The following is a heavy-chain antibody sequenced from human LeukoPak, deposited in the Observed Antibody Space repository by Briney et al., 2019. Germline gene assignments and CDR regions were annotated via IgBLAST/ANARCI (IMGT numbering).Heavy chain of an antibody. Sequence: PGRSLGLSCTASGFTFGDYAMTWVRQAPGKGLEWVGFIASETYGGTAEYAASVKGRFTISRDDSKSIAYLQMNSLKTEDTAVYYCTRDQTPYYWGQGTLVTVSS. CDR3: TRDQTPYY. V-gene: IGHV3-49*04. CDR1: GFTFGDYA. J-gene: IGHJ4*02. CDR2: IASETYGGTA.